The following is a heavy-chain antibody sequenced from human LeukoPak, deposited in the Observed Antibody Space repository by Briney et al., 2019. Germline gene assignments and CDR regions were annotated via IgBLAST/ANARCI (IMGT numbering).Heavy chain of an antibody. CDR1: GFTFSSYW. Sequence: GGSLRLSCAASGFTFSSYWMSWVRPAPGKGLEWVANIKQDGSEKYYVVSVKGRFTISRDNAKNSLYLQMNSLRAEDTAVYYCASSSWVDAFDIWGQGTMVTVSS. CDR2: IKQDGSEK. CDR3: ASSSWVDAFDI. D-gene: IGHD6-6*01. J-gene: IGHJ3*02. V-gene: IGHV3-7*03.